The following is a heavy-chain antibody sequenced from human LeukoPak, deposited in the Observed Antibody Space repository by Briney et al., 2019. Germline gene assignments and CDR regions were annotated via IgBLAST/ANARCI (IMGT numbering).Heavy chain of an antibody. Sequence: ASVKVSCKASGYTFTGYYMHWVRQAPGPGLEWMAWINPNSGGTYYAQNFHDRITMTRDTSISTAYMELSRLRSDDTAIYYCARGNAHYCSSTSCLFDYWGQGTLVTVSS. CDR1: GYTFTGYY. J-gene: IGHJ4*02. D-gene: IGHD2-2*01. V-gene: IGHV1-2*02. CDR3: ARGNAHYCSSTSCLFDY. CDR2: INPNSGGT.